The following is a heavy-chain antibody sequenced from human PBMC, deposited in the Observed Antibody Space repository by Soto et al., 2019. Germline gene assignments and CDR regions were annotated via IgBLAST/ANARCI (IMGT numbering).Heavy chain of an antibody. V-gene: IGHV4-39*07. J-gene: IGHJ3*02. CDR1: GGSISSSSYY. D-gene: IGHD1-7*01. CDR3: ARNYGHAFDI. Sequence: SETLSLTCTVSGGSISSSSYYWGWIRQPPGKGLEWIGSIYYSGSTYYNPSLKSRVTISVDTSKNQFSLKLSSVTAADTAVYYCARNYGHAFDIWGQGTMVTVSS. CDR2: IYYSGST.